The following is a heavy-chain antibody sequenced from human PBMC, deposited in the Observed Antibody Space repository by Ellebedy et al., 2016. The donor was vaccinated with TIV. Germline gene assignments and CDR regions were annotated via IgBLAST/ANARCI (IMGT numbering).Heavy chain of an antibody. CDR2: IDPTDSYT. J-gene: IGHJ6*02. CDR3: AKGNTYGNCYNGMDV. V-gene: IGHV5-10-1*01. CDR1: GYSFTSHW. D-gene: IGHD3-10*01. Sequence: GESLKISCKGSGYSFTSHWIGWVRQMPGKGLEWMGKIDPTDSYTKYSPSFRGHVTISADHSLSTAYLQWSSLKASDTAIYYCAKGNTYGNCYNGMDVWGQGTTVIVSS.